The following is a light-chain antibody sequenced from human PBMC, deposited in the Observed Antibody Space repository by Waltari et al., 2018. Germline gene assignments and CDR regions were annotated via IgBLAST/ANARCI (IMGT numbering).Light chain of an antibody. CDR3: QQYDISPLT. J-gene: IGKJ4*01. CDR2: GSS. V-gene: IGKV3-20*01. Sequence: IVLTQSPGTLSFSPRDRATLSCRASQTVRTTYLAWYQQKPGQAPPLPIYGSSSRATGIPDRFSGSGSGTDFSLTISSLEPEDFAVYYCQQYDISPLTFGGGTKVEIK. CDR1: QTVRTTY.